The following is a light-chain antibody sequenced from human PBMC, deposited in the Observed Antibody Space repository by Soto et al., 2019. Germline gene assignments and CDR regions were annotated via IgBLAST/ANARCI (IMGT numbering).Light chain of an antibody. Sequence: IVMTQPPATLSVSPGERATLSCRASQSVSSNLAWYQQKHGQAPTLLIYGASTRATGIPDRFSGSGSGTDVTITISRLQTEDVAVYFCQQSGSSPTTFGQGTKVDI. CDR3: QQSGSSPTT. CDR1: QSVSSN. J-gene: IGKJ1*01. CDR2: GAS. V-gene: IGKV3D-15*01.